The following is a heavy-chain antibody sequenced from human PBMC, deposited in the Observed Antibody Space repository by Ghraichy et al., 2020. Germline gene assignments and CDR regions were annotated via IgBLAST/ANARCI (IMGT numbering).Heavy chain of an antibody. V-gene: IGHV3-30-3*01. D-gene: IGHD2-15*01. Sequence: GGSLRLSCAASGFTFSSYAMHWVRQAPGKGLEWVAVISYDGSNKYYADSVKGRFTISRDNSKNTLYLQMNSLRAEDTAVYYCAREMIVVVVAPLWEFDYWGQGTLVTVSS. J-gene: IGHJ4*02. CDR1: GFTFSSYA. CDR3: AREMIVVVVAPLWEFDY. CDR2: ISYDGSNK.